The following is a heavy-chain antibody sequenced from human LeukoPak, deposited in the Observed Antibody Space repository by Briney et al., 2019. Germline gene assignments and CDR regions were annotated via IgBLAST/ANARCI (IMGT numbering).Heavy chain of an antibody. Sequence: SVKVSCKASGGTFSSYAISWVRQAPGQGLEWMGGIIPIFGTANYAQKLQGRVTMTTDTSTSTAYMELRSLRSDDTAVYYCARDVPYSGSSSWFDPWGQGTLVTVSS. D-gene: IGHD1-26*01. CDR2: IIPIFGTA. V-gene: IGHV1-69*05. CDR3: ARDVPYSGSSSWFDP. J-gene: IGHJ5*02. CDR1: GGTFSSYA.